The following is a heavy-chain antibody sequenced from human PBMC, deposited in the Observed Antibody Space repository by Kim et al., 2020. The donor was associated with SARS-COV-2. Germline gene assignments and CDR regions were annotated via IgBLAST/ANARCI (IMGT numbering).Heavy chain of an antibody. CDR1: GGTFSSYA. J-gene: IGHJ6*02. Sequence: SVKVSCKASGGTFSSYAISWVRQAPGQGLEWMGGIIPIFGTANYAQKFQGRVTITADESTSTAYMELSSLRSEDTAVYYCARAGITIFFYYYYGMDVWGQGTTVTVSS. CDR3: ARAGITIFFYYYYGMDV. CDR2: IIPIFGTA. D-gene: IGHD3-9*01. V-gene: IGHV1-69*13.